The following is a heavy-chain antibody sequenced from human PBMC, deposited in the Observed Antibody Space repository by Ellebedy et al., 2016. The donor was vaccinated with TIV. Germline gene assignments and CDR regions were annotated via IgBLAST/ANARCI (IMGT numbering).Heavy chain of an antibody. CDR3: ASGGCSSTSCYNGKDFDY. D-gene: IGHD2-2*02. Sequence: GGSLRLSXAVSGFTFGDYAMHWVRQAPGKGLVWVSLISWDGDDTYYADSVKGRFTISRDNAKNSLYLQMTSLRTEDTAVYYCASGGCSSTSCYNGKDFDYWGQGTLVTVSS. CDR2: ISWDGDDT. CDR1: GFTFGDYA. V-gene: IGHV3-43*01. J-gene: IGHJ4*02.